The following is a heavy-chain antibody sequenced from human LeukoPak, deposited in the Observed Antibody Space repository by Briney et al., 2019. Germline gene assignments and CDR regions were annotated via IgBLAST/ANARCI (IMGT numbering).Heavy chain of an antibody. V-gene: IGHV4-59*01. J-gene: IGHJ4*02. CDR2: IYYSGTT. Sequence: SETLSLTCTVSGGSISSYYWSWIRQPPGKGLEWIAYIYYSGTTNYNPSLKSRVIISLDTSKNQFSLKLSSVTAADTAVYYCARTLSRWDPFDYWGQGTLVTVSS. D-gene: IGHD1-26*01. CDR1: GGSISSYY. CDR3: ARTLSRWDPFDY.